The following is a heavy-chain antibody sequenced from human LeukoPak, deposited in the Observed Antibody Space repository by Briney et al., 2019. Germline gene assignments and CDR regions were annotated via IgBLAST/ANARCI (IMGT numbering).Heavy chain of an antibody. J-gene: IGHJ3*02. CDR1: GGSFSGDF. D-gene: IGHD6-6*01. Sequence: SETLSLTCAVYGGSFSGDFWSWIRQSPGKGLEWIGEINHSGITDYNPSLKSRVTISVDTSKNQFSLKLSSVTAADTAVYYCAKHAGRAYSTSWRPFDIWGQGTMVTVSS. V-gene: IGHV4-34*01. CDR2: INHSGIT. CDR3: AKHAGRAYSTSWRPFDI.